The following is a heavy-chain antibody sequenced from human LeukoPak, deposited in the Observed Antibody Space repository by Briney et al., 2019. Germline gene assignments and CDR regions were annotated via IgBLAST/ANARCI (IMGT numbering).Heavy chain of an antibody. J-gene: IGHJ4*02. D-gene: IGHD6-13*01. V-gene: IGHV4-4*07. CDR2: IYSSGTT. CDR1: GGSINTYY. Sequence: SETLSLTCTVSGGSINTYYWSWIRQPAGKGLEWIGRIYSSGTTHYNPSLKSRVTMSVDTSKNQFSLKLSSVTAADAAVYYCARGVAAAGMVDWGQGTLVTVSS. CDR3: ARGVAAAGMVD.